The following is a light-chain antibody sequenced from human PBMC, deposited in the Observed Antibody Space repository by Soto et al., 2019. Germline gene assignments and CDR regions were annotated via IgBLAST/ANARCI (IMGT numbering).Light chain of an antibody. CDR3: QSYDSSLSGYVV. CDR1: SSNIGAGYD. Sequence: QSVLTQPPSVSGAPGQRVTISCTGSSSNIGAGYDVHWYQQLPGTPPKLLIYGNSNRPSGVPDRISGSQSGTSASLAITGLQAEDEADYYCQSYDSSLSGYVVFGGGTKLTVL. CDR2: GNS. J-gene: IGLJ2*01. V-gene: IGLV1-40*01.